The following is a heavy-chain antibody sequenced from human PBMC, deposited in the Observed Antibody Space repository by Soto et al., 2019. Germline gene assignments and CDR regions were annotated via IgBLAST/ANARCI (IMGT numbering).Heavy chain of an antibody. J-gene: IGHJ6*02. CDR2: IIPIFGTA. V-gene: IGHV1-69*06. D-gene: IGHD6-13*01. CDR3: AIEWIGIAGSGDYCYGRYV. CDR1: GGTFSSYA. Sequence: GASVKVSCKASGGTFSSYAISWVRQAPGQGLEWMGGIIPIFGTANYAQKFQGRVTITADKSTSTAYMELSSLRSEDTAVYYCAIEWIGIAGSGDYCYGRYVRGRRSTVIVSS.